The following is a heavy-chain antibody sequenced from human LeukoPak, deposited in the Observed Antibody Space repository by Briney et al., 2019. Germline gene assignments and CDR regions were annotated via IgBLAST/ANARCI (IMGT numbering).Heavy chain of an antibody. D-gene: IGHD2/OR15-2a*01. CDR1: GFTFSDYD. Sequence: GGSLRLSCAASGFTFSDYDMSWVRQAAGKGREWGSYISSSGRTKYYADSMKGRFTISRDHAKNSLYLPLISLRAEDSAVYYCARSLLASSTAYLAYWGQGTLVTVSS. V-gene: IGHV3-11*04. J-gene: IGHJ4*02. CDR2: ISSSGRTK. CDR3: ARSLLASSTAYLAY.